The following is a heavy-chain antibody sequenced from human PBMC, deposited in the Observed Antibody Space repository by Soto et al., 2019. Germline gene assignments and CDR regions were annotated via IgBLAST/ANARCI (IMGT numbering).Heavy chain of an antibody. V-gene: IGHV1-18*01. CDR3: ARDIKSGRTAGKWFDP. CDR2: ISAYNGNT. Sequence: GTSVKVSCKDSGYTFTSYGSSWVRQAPGQGLEWMGWISAYNGNTNYAQKLQGRVTMTTDTSTSTAYMELRSLRSDDTAVYYCARDIKSGRTAGKWFDPWGQGTLVTVSS. CDR1: GYTFTSYG. J-gene: IGHJ5*02. D-gene: IGHD3-10*01.